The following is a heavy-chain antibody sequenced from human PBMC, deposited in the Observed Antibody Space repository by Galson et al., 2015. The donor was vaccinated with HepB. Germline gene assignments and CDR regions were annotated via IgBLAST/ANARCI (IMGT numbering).Heavy chain of an antibody. CDR2: IIPVAGIA. J-gene: IGHJ5*02. D-gene: IGHD6-13*01. V-gene: IGHV1-69*02. CDR3: ARGIAAAGTAWNWFDP. CDR1: GDTLSSYT. Sequence: SVKVSCKASGDTLSSYTISWVRQAPGQGLEWMGRIIPVAGIANYAQKFQGRVTMTADKTTSTAYMELSSLRSEDTAVYYCARGIAAAGTAWNWFDPWGQGTLVTVSS.